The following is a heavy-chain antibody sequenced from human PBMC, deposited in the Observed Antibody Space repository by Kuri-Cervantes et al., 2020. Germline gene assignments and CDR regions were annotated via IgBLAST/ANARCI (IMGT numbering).Heavy chain of an antibody. CDR1: GFTFSSYA. J-gene: IGHJ3*02. CDR3: ARDLGFYDILTSNAFDI. CDR2: IKQDGSEK. V-gene: IGHV3-7*01. Sequence: GGSLRLSCAASGFTFSSYAMTWVRQAPGKGLEWVANIKQDGSEKYYVDSVKGRFTISRDNAKNSLYLQMNSLRAEDTAVYYCARDLGFYDILTSNAFDIWGQGTMVTVSS. D-gene: IGHD3-9*01.